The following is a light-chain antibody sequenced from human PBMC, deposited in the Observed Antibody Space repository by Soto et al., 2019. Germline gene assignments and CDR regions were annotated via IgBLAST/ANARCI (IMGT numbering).Light chain of an antibody. V-gene: IGKV1-5*03. CDR3: QHYNSYSRT. Sequence: DIQMTQSPSTLSASVGDRVTITCRASQSISSWLAWYQQKPGKAPKLLIYKASSLESGVPSRFSGSGSGTEFTLTISSLQPDDFATYSCQHYNSYSRTFGQGTKLEIK. CDR1: QSISSW. CDR2: KAS. J-gene: IGKJ2*02.